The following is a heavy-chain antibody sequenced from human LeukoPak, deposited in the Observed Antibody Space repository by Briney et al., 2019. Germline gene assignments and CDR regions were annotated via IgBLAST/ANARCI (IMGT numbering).Heavy chain of an antibody. D-gene: IGHD3-22*01. CDR1: GGSFSGYY. Sequence: SETLSLTCAVYGGSFSGYYWSWIRQPPGKGLEWIGEINHSGSTNYNPSLKSRVTISVDTSKNQFYLKLSSVTAADTAVYYCARGVGRHYYDSSGRYYFDYWGQGTLVTVSS. CDR3: ARGVGRHYYDSSGRYYFDY. V-gene: IGHV4-34*01. J-gene: IGHJ4*02. CDR2: INHSGST.